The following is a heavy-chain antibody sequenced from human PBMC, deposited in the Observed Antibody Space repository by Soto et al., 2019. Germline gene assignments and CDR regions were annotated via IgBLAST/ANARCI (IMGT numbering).Heavy chain of an antibody. J-gene: IGHJ6*02. Sequence: PSETLSLTCTVSGGSISSSSYYWGWIRQPPGKGLEWIGSIYYSGSTYYNPSLKSRVTISVDTSKNQFSLKLSSVTAADTAVYYCARSPDSSGYYPRWYYYGMDVWGPGTTVT. CDR1: GGSISSSSYY. CDR3: ARSPDSSGYYPRWYYYGMDV. V-gene: IGHV4-39*07. CDR2: IYYSGST. D-gene: IGHD3-22*01.